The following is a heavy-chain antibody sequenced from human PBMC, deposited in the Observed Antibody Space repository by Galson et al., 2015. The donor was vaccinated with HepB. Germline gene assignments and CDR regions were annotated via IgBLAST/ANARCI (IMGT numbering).Heavy chain of an antibody. CDR2: INAGNGNT. J-gene: IGHJ4*02. CDR3: AASPYSSSWYWSPDSLSFDY. D-gene: IGHD6-13*01. Sequence: SVKVSCKASGYTFTSYGISWVRQAPGQGLEWMGWINAGNGNTKYSQKFQGRVTITRDTSASTAYMELSSLRSEDTAVYYCAASPYSSSWYWSPDSLSFDYWGQGTLVTVSS. V-gene: IGHV1-3*01. CDR1: GYTFTSYG.